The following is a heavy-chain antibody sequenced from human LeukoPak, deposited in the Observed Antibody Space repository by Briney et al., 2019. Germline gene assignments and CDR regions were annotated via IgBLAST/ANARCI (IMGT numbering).Heavy chain of an antibody. Sequence: ASVRVSCKASGYTFTNYGISWLRQAPGQGLEWMGWINPNSGGTNYAQKFQGRVTMTRDTSISTAYMELSRLRSDDTAVYYCARNEWELLSWFDPWGQGTLVTVSS. CDR3: ARNEWELLSWFDP. J-gene: IGHJ5*02. D-gene: IGHD1-26*01. CDR2: INPNSGGT. CDR1: GYTFTNYG. V-gene: IGHV1-2*02.